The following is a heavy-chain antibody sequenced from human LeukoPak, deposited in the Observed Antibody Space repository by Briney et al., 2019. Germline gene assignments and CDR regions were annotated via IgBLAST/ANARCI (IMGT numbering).Heavy chain of an antibody. CDR2: IYYSGST. CDR3: AREQYYYYYMDV. V-gene: IGHV4-30-4*08. Sequence: SETLSLTCTVSGGSISSSSYYWGWIRQPPGKGLEWIGYIYYSGSTYYNPSLKSRVTISVDTSKNQFSLKLSSVTAADTAVYYCAREQYYYYYMDVWGKGTTVTVSS. J-gene: IGHJ6*03. CDR1: GGSISSSSYY.